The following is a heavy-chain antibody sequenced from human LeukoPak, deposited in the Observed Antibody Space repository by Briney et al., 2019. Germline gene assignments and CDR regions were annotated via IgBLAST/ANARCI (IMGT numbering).Heavy chain of an antibody. CDR2: ISGTGANT. D-gene: IGHD6-13*01. CDR3: AKTGYSSRWTYYFDY. Sequence: GGSLRLSCAASGFTFSSYGMHWVRQAPVKGLEWVSVISGTGANTFYADSVKGRFTISRDNSKNTLYLQMNSLRAEDTAVYYCAKTGYSSRWTYYFDYWGQGTLVTVSS. CDR1: GFTFSSYG. J-gene: IGHJ4*02. V-gene: IGHV3-23*01.